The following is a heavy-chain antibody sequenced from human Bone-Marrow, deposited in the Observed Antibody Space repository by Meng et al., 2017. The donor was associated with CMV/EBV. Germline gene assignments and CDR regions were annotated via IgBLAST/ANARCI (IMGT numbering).Heavy chain of an antibody. Sequence: GESLKISCAASGFTFSSYWMSWVRQAPGKGLEWVSSISSSSSYIYYADSVKGRFTISRDNAKNSLYLQMNSLRAEDTAVYYCARVVGEGGYGGYGYWGQGTLVTVSS. J-gene: IGHJ4*02. D-gene: IGHD5-12*01. CDR1: GFTFSSYW. V-gene: IGHV3-21*01. CDR3: ARVVGEGGYGGYGY. CDR2: ISSSSSYI.